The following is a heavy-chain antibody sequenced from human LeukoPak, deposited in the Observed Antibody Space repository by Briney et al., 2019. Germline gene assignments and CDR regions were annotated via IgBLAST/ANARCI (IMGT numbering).Heavy chain of an antibody. CDR2: MSPNSGDT. CDR3: VRTPPNWGFDY. CDR1: GYTFTSHD. Sequence: ASVTVSCTASGYTFTSHDINWVRQATGQGLEWMGWMSPNSGDTGYAQKFQGRVTMTSDSSISTAYMELSSLRSEDTAIYYCVRTPPNWGFDYWGQGTLVTVSS. V-gene: IGHV1-8*01. D-gene: IGHD7-27*01. J-gene: IGHJ4*02.